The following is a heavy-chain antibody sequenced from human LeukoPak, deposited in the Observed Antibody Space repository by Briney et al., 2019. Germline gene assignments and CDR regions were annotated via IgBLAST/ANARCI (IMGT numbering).Heavy chain of an antibody. D-gene: IGHD6-13*01. CDR3: ARYSSSWHANDY. Sequence: QAGGSLRLSCAACGFTFSTYWMHWLRQAPGKGLVWVSRISCDGGRVSYADSVRGRFTISRDNAKNTMYLQMNGLRAEDKAVYFCARYSSSWHANDYWGQGTLVTVSS. CDR1: GFTFSTYW. CDR2: ISCDGGRV. J-gene: IGHJ4*02. V-gene: IGHV3-74*01.